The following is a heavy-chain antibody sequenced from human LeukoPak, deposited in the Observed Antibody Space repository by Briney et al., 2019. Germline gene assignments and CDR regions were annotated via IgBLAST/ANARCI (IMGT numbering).Heavy chain of an antibody. Sequence: SVKVSCKASGGTFSSYAISWVRQAPGQGLEWMGGIIPIFGTANYAQKFQGRVTITTDESTSTAYMELSSLRSEDTAVYYCASGGLGMSAEYYYYYYMDVWGKGTTVTVSS. CDR1: GGTFSSYA. D-gene: IGHD3-16*01. V-gene: IGHV1-69*05. J-gene: IGHJ6*03. CDR3: ASGGLGMSAEYYYYYYMDV. CDR2: IIPIFGTA.